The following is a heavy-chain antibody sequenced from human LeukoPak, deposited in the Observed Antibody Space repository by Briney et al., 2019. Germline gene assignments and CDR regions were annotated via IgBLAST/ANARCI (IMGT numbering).Heavy chain of an antibody. CDR3: ARYDRGLFFFDD. D-gene: IGHD1-14*01. J-gene: IGHJ4*02. CDR1: GGSISSYY. Sequence: SETLSPTCTVSGGSISSYYWSWIRQPPGKGLEWIEYIYYSGSTNYNPSLKSRVTISVDTSKNQFSLKLSSVTAADTAVYYCARYDRGLFFFDDWGQGTLVTVSS. CDR2: IYYSGST. V-gene: IGHV4-59*01.